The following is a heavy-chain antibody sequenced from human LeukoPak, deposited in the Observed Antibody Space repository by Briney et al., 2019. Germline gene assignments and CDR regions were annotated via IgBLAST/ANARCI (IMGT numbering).Heavy chain of an antibody. V-gene: IGHV1-18*01. CDR3: ARVGESMVVAL. J-gene: IGHJ4*02. CDR2: ISAYNGNT. Sequence: GASVKVSCKASGYTFTSYGISWVRQALGEELVWMGWISAYNGNTNYAQKLQGRVTMTTDTSTSTAYMELRSLRADDTAVYYCARVGESMVVALWGQGTLVTVSS. CDR1: GYTFTSYG. D-gene: IGHD3-22*01.